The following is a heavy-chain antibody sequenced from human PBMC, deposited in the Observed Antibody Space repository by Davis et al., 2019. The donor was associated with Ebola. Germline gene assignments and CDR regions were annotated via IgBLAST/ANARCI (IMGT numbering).Heavy chain of an antibody. D-gene: IGHD4-17*01. CDR3: ARDHRTVTTPYVGMDV. CDR2: IYSGGST. J-gene: IGHJ6*02. Sequence: GESLKISCAASGFTVSSNYMSWVRQAPGKGLEWVSVIYSGGSTYYADSVKGRFTISRDNSKNTLYLQMNSLRAEDTAVYYCARDHRTVTTPYVGMDVWGQGTTVTVSS. CDR1: GFTVSSNY. V-gene: IGHV3-53*01.